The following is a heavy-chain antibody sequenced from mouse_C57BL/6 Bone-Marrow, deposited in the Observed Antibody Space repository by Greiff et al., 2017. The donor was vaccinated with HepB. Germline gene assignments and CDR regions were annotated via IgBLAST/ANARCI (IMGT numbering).Heavy chain of an antibody. Sequence: EVKLQESGPELVKPGASVKISCKASGYSFTDYNMNWVKQSNGKSLEWIGVINPNYGTTSYNQKFKGKATLTVDQSSSTAYMQLNSLTSEDSAVYYSARKDYYGSRGAMDYWGQGTSVTVSS. J-gene: IGHJ4*01. CDR3: ARKDYYGSRGAMDY. CDR1: GYSFTDYN. V-gene: IGHV1-39*01. D-gene: IGHD1-1*01. CDR2: INPNYGTT.